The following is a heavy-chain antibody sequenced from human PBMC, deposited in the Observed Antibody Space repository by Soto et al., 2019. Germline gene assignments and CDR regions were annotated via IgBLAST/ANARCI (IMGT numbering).Heavy chain of an antibody. CDR2: IYYSGST. J-gene: IGHJ5*02. CDR3: ARVVGAAAGTPWFDP. Sequence: TLSLTCTVSGGSISSYYWSWIRQPPGKGLEWIGYIYYSGSTNYNPSLKSRVTISVDTSKNQFSLKLSSVTAADTAVYYCARVVGAAAGTPWFDPWGQGTLVTVSS. D-gene: IGHD6-13*01. V-gene: IGHV4-59*01. CDR1: GGSISSYY.